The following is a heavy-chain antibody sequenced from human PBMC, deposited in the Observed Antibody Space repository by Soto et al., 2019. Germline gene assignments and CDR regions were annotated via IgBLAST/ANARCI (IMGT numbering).Heavy chain of an antibody. J-gene: IGHJ4*02. Sequence: GGSLRLSCAASGFTFTSYWMTWVRQAPGKGLEWVANIKQDGSEKFYVDSVKGRFTISRDNTKNSVYLQMNSLRAEDTAVYYCARGDWYFISWGPGTLVTVSS. CDR3: ARGDWYFIS. D-gene: IGHD2-21*02. CDR2: IKQDGSEK. V-gene: IGHV3-7*01. CDR1: GFTFTSYW.